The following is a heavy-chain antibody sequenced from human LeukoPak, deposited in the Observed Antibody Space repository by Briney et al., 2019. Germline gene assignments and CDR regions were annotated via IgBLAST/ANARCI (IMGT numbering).Heavy chain of an antibody. D-gene: IGHD6-6*01. Sequence: PGGSLRLSCAASGFTFSSYAMHWVGQAPGKGLERVAVISYDGSNKYYADSVKGRFTISRDNSNNTLYLRMSSLRAEDTDVYYCASHSSNGDFDYWGQGTLVTVSS. V-gene: IGHV3-30*04. CDR3: ASHSSNGDFDY. J-gene: IGHJ4*02. CDR1: GFTFSSYA. CDR2: ISYDGSNK.